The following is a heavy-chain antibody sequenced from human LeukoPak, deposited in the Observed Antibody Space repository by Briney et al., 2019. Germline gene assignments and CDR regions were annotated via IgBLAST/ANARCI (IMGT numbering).Heavy chain of an antibody. D-gene: IGHD2-8*01. CDR1: GGSLSSYY. CDR3: ARRGLMVHAHDAFDI. CDR2: MFYSGST. Sequence: SETLSLTCTVSGGSLSSYYWSWVRQPPGKGLEWIGYMFYSGSTKHNPSLKSRLTIAVDTSKDQIYLKLITVTAADTAVYSCARRGLMVHAHDAFDIWGQGTMVTVSS. V-gene: IGHV4-59*08. J-gene: IGHJ3*02.